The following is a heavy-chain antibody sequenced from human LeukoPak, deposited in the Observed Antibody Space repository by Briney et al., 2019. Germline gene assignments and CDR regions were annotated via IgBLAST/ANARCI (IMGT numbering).Heavy chain of an antibody. V-gene: IGHV3-23*01. D-gene: IGHD3-10*01. Sequence: GGSLRLSCAASGFTFSIYHMSWVRQAPGKGLEWVSGISGGGSSTFYADSVKGRFTISRDISKNTLYLQMNSLRAEDTAIYYCAKDGYGSGSYSQYFDYWGQGTLVTVSS. J-gene: IGHJ4*02. CDR2: ISGGGSST. CDR3: AKDGYGSGSYSQYFDY. CDR1: GFTFSIYH.